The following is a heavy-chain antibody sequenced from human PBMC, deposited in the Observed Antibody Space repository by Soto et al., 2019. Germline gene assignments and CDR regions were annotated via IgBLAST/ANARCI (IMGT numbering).Heavy chain of an antibody. Sequence: QVQLQESGLGLVKPSQTLSLTCTVSGGSISSGDYYWSWIRKPPGKGLEWIGYIYYSGSTYYNPSLKSRVTISVDTSKNQFSLKLSSVTAADTALYYCARALRPVEHVDYWGQGTLVTVSS. CDR3: ARALRPVEHVDY. J-gene: IGHJ4*02. CDR2: IYYSGST. V-gene: IGHV4-30-4*01. CDR1: GGSISSGDYY. D-gene: IGHD3-16*01.